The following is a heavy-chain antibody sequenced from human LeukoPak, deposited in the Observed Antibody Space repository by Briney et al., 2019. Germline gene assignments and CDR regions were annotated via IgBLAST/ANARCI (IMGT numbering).Heavy chain of an antibody. V-gene: IGHV1-69*13. Sequence: SVKVSCKASGGTFSSYAISWVRQAPGQGLEWMGGIIPIFGTANYAQKFQGRVTITADESTSTAYMELSSLRSEDTAVYYCARDEYSSGYYYYYGMDVWGQGTTVTVSS. CDR2: IIPIFGTA. CDR1: GGTFSSYA. J-gene: IGHJ6*02. D-gene: IGHD6-19*01. CDR3: ARDEYSSGYYYYYGMDV.